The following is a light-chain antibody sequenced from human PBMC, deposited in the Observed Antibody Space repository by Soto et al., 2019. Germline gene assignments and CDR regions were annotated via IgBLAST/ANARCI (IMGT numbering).Light chain of an antibody. V-gene: IGLV2-14*01. Sequence: QSVLTQPASVSGSPGQSITISCTGTSSDVGDYKYVSWYQQHPGKAPKLIIYEVSNRPSGISNRFSGSRSGNTASLTISGLQAEDESDYYCISYTSSSTWVFGGGTKVTVL. CDR2: EVS. CDR1: SSDVGDYKY. J-gene: IGLJ3*02. CDR3: ISYTSSSTWV.